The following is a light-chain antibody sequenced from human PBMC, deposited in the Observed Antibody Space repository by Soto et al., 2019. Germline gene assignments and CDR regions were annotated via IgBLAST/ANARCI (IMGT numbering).Light chain of an antibody. V-gene: IGLV2-8*01. J-gene: IGLJ3*02. Sequence: QSALTQPPSASGSPGQSVTISCTGTSSDVGGYNYVSWYQQHPGKAPKLMIYEVSKRPSGVPVRFPGSKSGNTASPTVSGLRAEDEADYYRSSYAGSNNLVFGGGTKLTVL. CDR2: EVS. CDR1: SSDVGGYNY. CDR3: SSYAGSNNLV.